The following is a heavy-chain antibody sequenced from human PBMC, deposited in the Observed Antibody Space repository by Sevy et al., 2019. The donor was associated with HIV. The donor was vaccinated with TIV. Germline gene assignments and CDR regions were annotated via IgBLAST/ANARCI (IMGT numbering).Heavy chain of an antibody. CDR3: ITHSRKRGLSARLYSSGEGDPGSLSSEMLCVCV. V-gene: IGHV3-15*01. Sequence: GGSLRLSCAASGFTFSNAWMSWVRQAPGKGLEWVGRIKSKTDGGTTDYAAPVKGRFTISRDDSKNTLYLQMNSLKTAGTAIYFCITHSRKRGLSARLYSSGEGDPGSLSSEMLCVCVWG. J-gene: IGHJ6*01. D-gene: IGHD3-10*01. CDR2: IKSKTDGGTT. CDR1: GFTFSNAW.